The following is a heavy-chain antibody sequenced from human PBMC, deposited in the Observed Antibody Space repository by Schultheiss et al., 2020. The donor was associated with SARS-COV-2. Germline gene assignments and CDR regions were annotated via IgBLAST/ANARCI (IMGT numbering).Heavy chain of an antibody. V-gene: IGHV3-23*01. J-gene: IGHJ4*02. D-gene: IGHD3-22*01. CDR3: AKFEYYYDSSGYHYSALDY. CDR2: ISGTGDNT. CDR1: GFTFSSYA. Sequence: GGSLRLSCAASGFTFSSYAMSWVRQAPGKGLDWVSTISGTGDNTLYADSVRGRFTISRDNSKNTLYLQMNSLRAEDTAVYYCAKFEYYYDSSGYHYSALDYWGQGTLVTVSS.